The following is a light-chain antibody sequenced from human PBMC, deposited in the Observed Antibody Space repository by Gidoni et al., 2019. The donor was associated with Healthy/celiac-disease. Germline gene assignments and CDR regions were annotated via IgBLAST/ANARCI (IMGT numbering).Light chain of an antibody. CDR3: QSADSSGTSWV. V-gene: IGLV3-25*03. CDR1: ALPKQY. Sequence: SYELTQPPSVSVSPGQTARITCYGDALPKQYAYWYQQKPGQAPVLVIDKDSERPSGIPERFSGASSGTTVTLTISGVQAEDEADYYCQSADSSGTSWVFGGGTKLTVL. CDR2: KDS. J-gene: IGLJ3*02.